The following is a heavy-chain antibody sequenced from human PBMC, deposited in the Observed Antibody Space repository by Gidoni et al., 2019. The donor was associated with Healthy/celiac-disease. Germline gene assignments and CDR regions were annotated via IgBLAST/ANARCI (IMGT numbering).Heavy chain of an antibody. Sequence: EVQLVESGGGLVQPGGSLKLSCAASGFTFSGSAMHWVRQASGKGLEWVGRIRSKANSYATAYAASVKGRFTISRDDSKNTAYLQMNSLKTEDTAVYYCTRHPGEQLAPGNRFFDYWGQGTLVTVSS. D-gene: IGHD6-6*01. CDR2: IRSKANSYAT. J-gene: IGHJ4*02. CDR3: TRHPGEQLAPGNRFFDY. V-gene: IGHV3-73*02. CDR1: GFTFSGSA.